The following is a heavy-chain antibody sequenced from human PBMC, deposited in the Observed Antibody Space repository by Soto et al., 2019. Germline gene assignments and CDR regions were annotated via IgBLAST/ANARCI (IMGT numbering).Heavy chain of an antibody. CDR1: GFTFSSYS. Sequence: GGSLRLSCAASGFTFSSYSMNWVRQAPGKGLEWVSYISSSSSTIYYADSVKGRFPISRDNAKNSLYLQMNSLRAEDTAVYYCASTISYSCSWYRWSFQHWGQGTLVTVSS. J-gene: IGHJ1*01. D-gene: IGHD6-13*01. V-gene: IGHV3-48*01. CDR2: ISSSSSTI. CDR3: ASTISYSCSWYRWSFQH.